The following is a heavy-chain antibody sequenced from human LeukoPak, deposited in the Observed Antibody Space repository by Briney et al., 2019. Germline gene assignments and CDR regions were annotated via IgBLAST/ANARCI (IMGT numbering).Heavy chain of an antibody. CDR2: INPNSGGT. CDR1: GYTFTAYH. CDR3: ARDPLIAVAGTKFYYGMDV. D-gene: IGHD6-19*01. V-gene: IGHV1-2*02. J-gene: IGHJ6*02. Sequence: ASVKVSCKASGYTFTAYHMHWVRQAPGQGLEWMGWINPNSGGTNYAQKFQGRVTMTRDTSISTAYMELSRLRSDDTAVYYCARDPLIAVAGTKFYYGMDVWGQGTTVTVSS.